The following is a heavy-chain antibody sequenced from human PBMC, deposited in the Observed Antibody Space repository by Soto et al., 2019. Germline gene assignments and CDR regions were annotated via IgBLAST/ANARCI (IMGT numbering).Heavy chain of an antibody. CDR1: GFSLSTLGAG. CDR3: AHTQLTTGANAFDV. Sequence: QITLKESGPTLVKPTQVLTLTCSFSGFSLSTLGAGVAWVRQPPGKALEWLALIYWDDDRQYSPSLKTRLTITKDTSKNQVVLTLTNMDPVDTGTYFCAHTQLTTGANAFDVWGQGTIVTVSS. D-gene: IGHD1-1*01. J-gene: IGHJ3*01. V-gene: IGHV2-5*02. CDR2: IYWDDDR.